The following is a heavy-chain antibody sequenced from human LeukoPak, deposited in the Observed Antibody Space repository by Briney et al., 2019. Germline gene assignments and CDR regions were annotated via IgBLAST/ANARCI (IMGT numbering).Heavy chain of an antibody. J-gene: IGHJ3*02. CDR3: ARGQSYYEAFDI. Sequence: GGSLRLSCAVSGFTVSNSFMNWVRQAPGKGLEWVSIIYSDGRTYYADSVKGRFTISRDNSKNTVHLQMSSLRAEDTAVYYCARGQSYYEAFDIWGQGTMVTVSS. D-gene: IGHD1-26*01. V-gene: IGHV3-53*01. CDR2: IYSDGRT. CDR1: GFTVSNSF.